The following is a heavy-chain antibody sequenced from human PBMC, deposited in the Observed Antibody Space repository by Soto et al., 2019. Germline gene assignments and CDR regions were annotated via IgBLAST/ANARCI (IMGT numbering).Heavy chain of an antibody. CDR1: GFTFTSSA. Sequence: SVKVSCKASGFTFTSSAVQWVRQARGQRLEWIGWIVVGSGNTNYAQKFQERATITRDMSTSTAYMELSSLRSEDTAVYYCARSIAEAVDFDYWGQGTLVTVSS. J-gene: IGHJ4*02. D-gene: IGHD6-13*01. V-gene: IGHV1-58*01. CDR3: ARSIAEAVDFDY. CDR2: IVVGSGNT.